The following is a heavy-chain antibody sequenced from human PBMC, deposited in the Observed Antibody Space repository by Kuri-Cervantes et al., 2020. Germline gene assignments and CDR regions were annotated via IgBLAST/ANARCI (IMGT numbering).Heavy chain of an antibody. CDR2: INPSGGST. CDR3: ARWTAGNWFDP. CDR1: GYTFTSYY. Sequence: ASVKVSCKASGYTFTSYYMHWVRQAPGQGLEWMGIINPSGGSTNYAQKLQGRVTMTTDTSTSTAYMELRSLRSDDTAVYYCARWTAGNWFDPWGRGTLVTVSS. D-gene: IGHD3/OR15-3a*01. V-gene: IGHV1-46*01. J-gene: IGHJ5*02.